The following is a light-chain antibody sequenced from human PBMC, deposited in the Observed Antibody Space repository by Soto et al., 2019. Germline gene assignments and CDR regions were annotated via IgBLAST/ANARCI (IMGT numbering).Light chain of an antibody. CDR2: DAS. J-gene: IGKJ4*01. CDR1: LPINSD. Sequence: DIQLTQSPSSLSASKGATVTITCRASLPINSDLIWYQQKPGKPPRLLLYDASSLQIGVSSRFSGSGPGTDFTLTISDLQPDDLGTYYCQQSYVTPLTFGGGTKLEI. CDR3: QQSYVTPLT. V-gene: IGKV1-39*01.